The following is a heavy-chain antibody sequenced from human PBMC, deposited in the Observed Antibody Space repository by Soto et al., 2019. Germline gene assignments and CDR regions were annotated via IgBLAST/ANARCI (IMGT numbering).Heavy chain of an antibody. Sequence: EVQLLESGGGLVQPGGSLRLSCAGTGFTFSSYAMNWVRQAPGKGLEWVSAISRSGGSTYYADSVQARFTISRDNSKNTLYLQMNSLRAEDTAVYYCAKGGRQYSDFWSGYYLVYWGQGPLVTVSS. J-gene: IGHJ4*02. D-gene: IGHD3-3*01. CDR3: AKGGRQYSDFWSGYYLVY. V-gene: IGHV3-23*01. CDR1: GFTFSSYA. CDR2: ISRSGGST.